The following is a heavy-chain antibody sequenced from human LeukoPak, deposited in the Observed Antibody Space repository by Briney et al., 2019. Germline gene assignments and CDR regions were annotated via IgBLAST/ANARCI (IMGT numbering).Heavy chain of an antibody. D-gene: IGHD3-22*01. CDR2: INPNSGGT. Sequence: ASVKVSCKASGYTFTDYYMHWVRQAPGQGLEWMGWINPNSGGTNYAQKFQGRVTMTRDTSISTAYMELSRLRSDDTAVYYCARCYYDTSSVFDVWGQGTRVTVSS. V-gene: IGHV1-2*02. J-gene: IGHJ3*01. CDR3: ARCYYDTSSVFDV. CDR1: GYTFTDYY.